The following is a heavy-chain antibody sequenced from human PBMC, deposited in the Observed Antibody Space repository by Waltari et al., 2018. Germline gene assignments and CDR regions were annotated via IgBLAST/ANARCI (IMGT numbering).Heavy chain of an antibody. CDR3: ASGRVTYYYDSSGYSLDY. Sequence: QVQLQESGPGLVKPSATLTLTSTAPGGPLISYYWRWIRRPPGQGLEWIGYIYYSGSTNYNPSLKSRVTISVDTSKNQFSLKLSSVTAADTAVYYCASGRVTYYYDSSGYSLDYWGQGTLVTVSS. D-gene: IGHD3-22*01. CDR1: GGPLISYY. CDR2: IYYSGST. V-gene: IGHV4-59*01. J-gene: IGHJ4*02.